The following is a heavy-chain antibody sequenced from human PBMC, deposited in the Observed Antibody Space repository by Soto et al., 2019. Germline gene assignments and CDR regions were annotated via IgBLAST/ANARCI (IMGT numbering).Heavy chain of an antibody. CDR3: ARGPDDSDVPRWDY. CDR1: GYNFNQYY. CDR2: INLRGGTT. J-gene: IGHJ4*02. V-gene: IGHV1-46*02. Sequence: QVQLMQSGAEVRKPGASVRLSCETSGYNFNQYYIHWVRQAPGQGLEWMGIINLRGGTTEYAHKFRGRVTVTGDTSTRTAYMELRSLRSDDTAIYFCARGPDDSDVPRWDYWGQGNLVTVSS. D-gene: IGHD4-17*01.